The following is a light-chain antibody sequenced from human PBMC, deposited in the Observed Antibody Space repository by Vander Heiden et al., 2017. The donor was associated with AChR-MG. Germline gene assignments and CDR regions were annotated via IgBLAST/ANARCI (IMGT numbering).Light chain of an antibody. CDR1: SSDVGGYNY. CDR3: SSYTSSSSYV. J-gene: IGLJ1*01. Sequence: QSALTQPASVSESPGQSITISCTGTSSDVGGYNYVSWYQQHPTKAPKLMIYDVSNRPSGVSNRFSGSKSGNTASLTISALQAEDEADYYCSSYTSSSSYVFGTGTKVTVL. CDR2: DVS. V-gene: IGLV2-14*01.